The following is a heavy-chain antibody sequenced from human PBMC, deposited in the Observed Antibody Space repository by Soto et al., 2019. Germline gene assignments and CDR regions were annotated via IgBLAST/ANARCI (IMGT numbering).Heavy chain of an antibody. Sequence: PSETLSLTCAVYGGSFRGYYWSWIRQPPGKGLEWIGEINHSGSTNYNPSLKSRVTISVDTSKNQFSLKLSSVTAADTAVYYCAGVAHYDILTGSTYYMDVWGKGTTVTVSS. D-gene: IGHD3-9*01. CDR2: INHSGST. J-gene: IGHJ6*03. CDR3: AGVAHYDILTGSTYYMDV. CDR1: GGSFRGYY. V-gene: IGHV4-34*01.